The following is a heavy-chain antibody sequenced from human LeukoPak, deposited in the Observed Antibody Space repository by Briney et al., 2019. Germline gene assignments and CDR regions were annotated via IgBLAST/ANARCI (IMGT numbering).Heavy chain of an antibody. J-gene: IGHJ1*01. Sequence: ASVKVSCKASGYTFTGYYMHWVRQAPGQGLEWMGWINPNSGGTNYAQKFQGRVTMTRDTSISTAYMELSRLRSDDTAVYYCAREGSYDYVWGSYRYTVVVKYFQHWGQGTLVTVSS. CDR1: GYTFTGYY. CDR3: AREGSYDYVWGSYRYTVVVKYFQH. D-gene: IGHD3-16*02. CDR2: INPNSGGT. V-gene: IGHV1-2*02.